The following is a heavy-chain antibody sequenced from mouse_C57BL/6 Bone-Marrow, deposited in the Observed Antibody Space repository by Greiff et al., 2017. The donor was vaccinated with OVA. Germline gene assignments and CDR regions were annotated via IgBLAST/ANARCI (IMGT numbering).Heavy chain of an antibody. D-gene: IGHD2-4*01. Sequence: EVMLVESGGGLVQPGGSLKLSCAASGFTFSDYYMYWVRQTPEKRLEWVAYISNGGGSTYYPDTVKGRFTISRDNAKNTLYLQMSRLKAEDTAMYYCASGYDDDEYWGQGTLVTVSA. V-gene: IGHV5-12*01. J-gene: IGHJ3*01. CDR3: ASGYDDDEY. CDR1: GFTFSDYY. CDR2: ISNGGGST.